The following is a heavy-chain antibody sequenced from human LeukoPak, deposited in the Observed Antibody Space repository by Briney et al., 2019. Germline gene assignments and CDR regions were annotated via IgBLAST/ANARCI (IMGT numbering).Heavy chain of an antibody. CDR2: MNPNSGNT. CDR3: ARGDTVTPLGEY. CDR1: GYTFTSYD. Sequence: ASVTVSCKASGYTFTSYDINWVRQAAGQGLEWMGWMNPNSGNTGYVQKFQGRVTMTRNTSISTAYMELSSLRSEDTAVYYCARGDTVTPLGEYWGQGTLVTVSS. D-gene: IGHD3-16*01. V-gene: IGHV1-8*01. J-gene: IGHJ4*02.